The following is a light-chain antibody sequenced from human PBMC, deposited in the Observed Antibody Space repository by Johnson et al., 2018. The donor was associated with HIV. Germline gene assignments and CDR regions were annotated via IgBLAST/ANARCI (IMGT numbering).Light chain of an antibody. Sequence: QSVLTQPPSVSAAPGQKVTISCSGSNSNIGNNYVSWYQQLPGTAPKLLIYESTNRPSGIPDRFSGSKSGTSATLGITGLQTGDEADYYCGTWDNSLSAYVFGTGTKVTVL. CDR3: GTWDNSLSAYV. CDR1: NSNIGNNY. CDR2: EST. V-gene: IGLV1-51*02. J-gene: IGLJ1*01.